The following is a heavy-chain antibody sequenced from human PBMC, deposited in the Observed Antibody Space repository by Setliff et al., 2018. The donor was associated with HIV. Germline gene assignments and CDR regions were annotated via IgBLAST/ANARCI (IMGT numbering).Heavy chain of an antibody. CDR3: ARDPGYTSGSTFHFDY. D-gene: IGHD5-18*01. CDR2: IHSSGST. V-gene: IGHV4-59*12. Sequence: SETLSLTCTVSGGSISSYYWSWIRQPPGKGLEWIGNIHSSGSTNYNPSLKSRVTISVDTSKNQFSLKLSSVTAADTAVYFCARDPGYTSGSTFHFDYWGQGTLVTVSS. CDR1: GGSISSYY. J-gene: IGHJ4*02.